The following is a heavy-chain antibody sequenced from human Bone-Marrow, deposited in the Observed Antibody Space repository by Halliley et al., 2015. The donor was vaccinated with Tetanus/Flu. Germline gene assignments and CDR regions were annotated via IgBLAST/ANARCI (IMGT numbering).Heavy chain of an antibody. V-gene: IGHV4-59*01. D-gene: IGHD4-17*01. Sequence: TLSLTCTVSGGTISSYYWSWIRQPPGKGLEWVGYIYYRGNTNYNPSLKSRVTISVDTAKNQFSLKLTSVTAADTAVYYCARDHYNVYGDYGVDAFDIWGQGTMVTVSS. CDR3: ARDHYNVYGDYGVDAFDI. J-gene: IGHJ3*02. CDR2: IYYRGNT. CDR1: GGTISSYY.